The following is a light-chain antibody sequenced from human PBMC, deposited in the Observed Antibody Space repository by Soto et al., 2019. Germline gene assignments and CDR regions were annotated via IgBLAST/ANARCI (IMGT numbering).Light chain of an antibody. J-gene: IGKJ5*01. CDR2: GAS. V-gene: IGKV3-20*01. CDR1: QSVSSSY. CDR3: QQYGSSPAIT. Sequence: IVLTQCPGPLTLSPGERATLSCRASQSVSSSYLAWYQQKPGQAPRLLIYGASSRATGIPDRFSGSGSGTDFTLTISRLEPEDFAVYYCQQYGSSPAITFGQGTRLEIK.